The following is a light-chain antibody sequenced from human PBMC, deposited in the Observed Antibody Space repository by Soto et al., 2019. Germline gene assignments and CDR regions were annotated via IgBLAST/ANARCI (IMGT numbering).Light chain of an antibody. J-gene: IGKJ5*01. CDR3: QQANSFPIT. CDR2: AAS. CDR1: QGISSW. Sequence: DIQMTQSPSSVSASVGDRVTITCRASQGISSWLAWYQKKPGKAPNLLIYAASSLQSGVPSRFSGSESGTDFTFTISSLQPEDCAIYFCQQANSFPITFGQGTRLEIK. V-gene: IGKV1-12*01.